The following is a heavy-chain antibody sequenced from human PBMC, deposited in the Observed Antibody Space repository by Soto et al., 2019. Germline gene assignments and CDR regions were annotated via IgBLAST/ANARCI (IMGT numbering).Heavy chain of an antibody. CDR1: GYSFSSYW. CDR2: IDPGDSDT. Sequence: SMKISCTASGYSFSSYWITWVRQAPGKGLELVGIIDPGDSDTRYSPSFQGQVTISADKSLSTAYLQWKSLRASDTAMYYCSTQIVEMLGTGFDVWGQGTMVTVSS. D-gene: IGHD2-21*01. CDR3: STQIVEMLGTGFDV. V-gene: IGHV5-51*01. J-gene: IGHJ3*01.